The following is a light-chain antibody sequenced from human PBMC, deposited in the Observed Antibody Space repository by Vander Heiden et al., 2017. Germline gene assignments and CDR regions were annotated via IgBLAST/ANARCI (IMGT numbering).Light chain of an antibody. Sequence: DIVMTQSPDSLAVSLGERATINCKASQSVLSNSNNKNYLVWYQQKPGQPPKLLISWASTRESGVPDRFTGSGSGTDFTLTICSLQAEDAAVYYCQQRYAAPLTFGGGTKVQI. CDR1: QSVLSNSNNKNY. CDR3: QQRYAAPLT. V-gene: IGKV4-1*01. CDR2: WAS. J-gene: IGKJ4*01.